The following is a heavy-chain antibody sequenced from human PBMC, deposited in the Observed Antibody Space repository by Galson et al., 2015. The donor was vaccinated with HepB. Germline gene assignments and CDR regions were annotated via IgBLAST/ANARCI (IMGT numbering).Heavy chain of an antibody. J-gene: IGHJ6*02. CDR2: ISSNGGST. Sequence: SLRLSCAASGFTFSSYAMHWVRQAPGKGLEYVSAISSNGGSTYYANSVKGRFTISRDNSKNTLYLQMDSLRAEDMAVYYCARSRIRGEMATIKGRVGMDVWGQGTTVTVSS. CDR1: GFTFSSYA. CDR3: ARSRIRGEMATIKGRVGMDV. D-gene: IGHD5-24*01. V-gene: IGHV3-64*01.